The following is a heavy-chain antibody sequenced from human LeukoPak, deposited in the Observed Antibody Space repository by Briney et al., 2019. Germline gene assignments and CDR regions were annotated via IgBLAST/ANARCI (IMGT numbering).Heavy chain of an antibody. J-gene: IGHJ4*02. D-gene: IGHD6-19*01. Sequence: TGGSLRLSCAASGFTFSSYAMSWVRQAPGKRLEWVSAISGSGGSTYYADSVKGRFTISRDNSKNTLYLQMNSLRAEDTAVYYCAKVQPVAGTWLVPSYYFDYWGQGTLVTVSS. CDR2: ISGSGGST. V-gene: IGHV3-23*01. CDR1: GFTFSSYA. CDR3: AKVQPVAGTWLVPSYYFDY.